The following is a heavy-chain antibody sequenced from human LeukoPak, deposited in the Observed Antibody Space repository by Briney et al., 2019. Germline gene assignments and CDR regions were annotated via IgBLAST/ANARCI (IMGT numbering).Heavy chain of an antibody. Sequence: EASVKVSCKASGGTFSRNAISWVRQAPGQGLEWMGGIIPILSTADYAQKFQGRITITADESTSTAYMELSSLRSDDTAVYYCARVSQGHSVRGVISDWFDPWGQGTLVTVSS. CDR3: ARVSQGHSVRGVISDWFDP. D-gene: IGHD3-10*01. J-gene: IGHJ5*02. CDR1: GGTFSRNA. CDR2: IIPILSTA. V-gene: IGHV1-69*13.